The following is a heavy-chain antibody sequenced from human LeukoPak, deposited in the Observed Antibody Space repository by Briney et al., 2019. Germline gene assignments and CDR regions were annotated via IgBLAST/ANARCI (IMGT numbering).Heavy chain of an antibody. CDR2: IYYSGST. V-gene: IGHV4-59*01. CDR1: GGSISSYY. D-gene: IGHD5-12*01. Sequence: SETLSLTCTVSGGSISSYYWSWIRQPPGKGLEWIGYIYYSGSTNYNPSLKSRVTISVDTSKNQFSLKLSSVTAADTAVYYCGQKGATSNAFDIWGQGTMVTVSS. CDR3: GQKGATSNAFDI. J-gene: IGHJ3*02.